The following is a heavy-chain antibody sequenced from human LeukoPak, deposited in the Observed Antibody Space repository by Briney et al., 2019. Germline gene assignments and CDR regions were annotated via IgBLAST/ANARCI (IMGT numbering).Heavy chain of an antibody. Sequence: SETLSLTCAVSGYSISSGYYWGWIRQPPGKGLEWIGSIYHSGSTYYNPSLKSRVTISVGTSKNQFSLKLSSVTAADTAVYYCARDQEGITMVRGVAGFDYWGQGTLVTVSS. CDR2: IYHSGST. CDR3: ARDQEGITMVRGVAGFDY. J-gene: IGHJ4*02. CDR1: GYSISSGYY. D-gene: IGHD3-10*01. V-gene: IGHV4-38-2*02.